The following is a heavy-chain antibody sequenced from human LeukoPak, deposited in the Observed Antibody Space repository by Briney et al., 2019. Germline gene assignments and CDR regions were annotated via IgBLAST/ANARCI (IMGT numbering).Heavy chain of an antibody. Sequence: GGSLRLSCATSGFTLSTNAMSWVRQAPGKGLEWISAIGSGGTPIYYADSVRGRFTISRDNFKSTLYLQMNSLRVDDTAVYFCAKADYYFDHWGQGTLVTVSP. CDR1: GFTLSTNA. V-gene: IGHV3-23*01. CDR3: AKADYYFDH. J-gene: IGHJ4*02. CDR2: IGSGGTPI.